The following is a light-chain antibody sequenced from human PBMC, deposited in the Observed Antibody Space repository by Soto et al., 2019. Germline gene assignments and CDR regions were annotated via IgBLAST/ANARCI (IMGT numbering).Light chain of an antibody. CDR2: DVS. CDR3: CSYAGTYTYV. V-gene: IGLV2-11*01. J-gene: IGLJ1*01. CDR1: SSDVGGYNY. Sequence: QSALTQPRSVSGSPGQSVTISCTGTSSDVGGYNYVSWYQQHPGKAPKLMIYDVSKRPSGVPDRFSGSKSGNTASLTISGLQAEDEADYYCCSYAGTYTYVFGIGTKPTVL.